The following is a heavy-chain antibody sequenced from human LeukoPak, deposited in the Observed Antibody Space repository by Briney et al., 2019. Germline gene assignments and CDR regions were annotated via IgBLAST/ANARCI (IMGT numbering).Heavy chain of an antibody. Sequence: PSETLSLTCAVYGGSFSGYYWSWIRQPPGKGLEWIGEINHSGSTNYNPSLKSRVTISVDTSKNQFSLKLSSVTAADTAVYYCARGLGMCSSTSCYMWWGYYYYYYMDVWGKGTTVTVSS. CDR1: GGSFSGYY. CDR2: INHSGST. D-gene: IGHD2-2*02. CDR3: ARGLGMCSSTSCYMWWGYYYYYYMDV. J-gene: IGHJ6*03. V-gene: IGHV4-34*01.